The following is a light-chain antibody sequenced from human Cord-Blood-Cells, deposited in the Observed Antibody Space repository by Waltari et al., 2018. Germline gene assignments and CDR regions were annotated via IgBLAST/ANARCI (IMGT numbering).Light chain of an antibody. J-gene: IGLJ3*02. Sequence: QSALTQPASVSGSPGQSITISCTGTSSAVGSYNLVSWYQQHPGKAPKLMIYEGSKRPSGVSNRFSGSKSGNTASLTISVLQAEDEADYYCCSYAGSSTLVFGGGTKLTVL. CDR1: SSAVGSYNL. CDR3: CSYAGSSTLV. CDR2: EGS. V-gene: IGLV2-23*01.